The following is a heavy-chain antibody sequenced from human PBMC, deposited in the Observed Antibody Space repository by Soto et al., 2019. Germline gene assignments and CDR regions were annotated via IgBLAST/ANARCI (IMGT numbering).Heavy chain of an antibody. Sequence: GGSLRLSCAASGFTFSSYAMHWVRQAPGKGLEWVAVIPYDGSNKYYADSVKGRFTISRDNSKNTLYLQMNSLRAEDTAVYYCARGTSSNYYDSSGYGNSWGQGTLVTVSS. CDR1: GFTFSSYA. CDR2: IPYDGSNK. CDR3: ARGTSSNYYDSSGYGNS. V-gene: IGHV3-30-3*01. J-gene: IGHJ5*02. D-gene: IGHD3-22*01.